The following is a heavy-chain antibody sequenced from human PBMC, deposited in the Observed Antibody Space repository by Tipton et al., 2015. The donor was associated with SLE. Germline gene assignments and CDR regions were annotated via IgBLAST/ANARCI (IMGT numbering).Heavy chain of an antibody. CDR2: VSDSGST. CDR1: YGSISGYY. D-gene: IGHD5-18*01. J-gene: IGHJ4*02. Sequence: TLSLTCTVSYGSISGYYWSWIRQPPGKGLEWIGYVSDSGSTNYNPSLKSRVTISLDASKNQFSLRLSSVTAADTAVYYCAREGSYGPPDYWGQGTLVTVSS. CDR3: AREGSYGPPDY. V-gene: IGHV4-59*01.